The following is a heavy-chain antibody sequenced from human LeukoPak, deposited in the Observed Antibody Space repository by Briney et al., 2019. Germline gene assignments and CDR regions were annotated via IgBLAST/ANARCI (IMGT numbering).Heavy chain of an antibody. CDR2: INNSSDYR. V-gene: IGHV3-21*06. CDR1: GFIFSDYL. CDR3: ARDVTTLTS. J-gene: IGHJ4*02. D-gene: IGHD4-17*01. Sequence: GGSLRDSRAASGFIFSDYLMNWGRPTPGKRLEWFSSINNSSDYRYYADSVKGRFTISRDNAKNILYLEMNSLRDDYTAAYLCARDVTTLTSWGQGTLVTVSS.